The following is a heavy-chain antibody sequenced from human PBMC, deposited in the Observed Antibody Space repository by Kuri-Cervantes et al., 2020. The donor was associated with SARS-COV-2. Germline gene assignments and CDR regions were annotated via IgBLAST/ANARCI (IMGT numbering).Heavy chain of an antibody. D-gene: IGHD3-22*01. V-gene: IGHV3-64*01. CDR2: ISDNGGST. Sequence: GESLKIPCAASGFTFSRNAMHWVRQAPGKGLEYVSSISDNGGSTYYANSVKGRFTISRDNSKNTLYIQMHNLRAEDMAVYYCAKDRDTSGYYYYFLDVWGKGTTVTVSS. J-gene: IGHJ6*03. CDR1: GFTFSRNA. CDR3: AKDRDTSGYYYYFLDV.